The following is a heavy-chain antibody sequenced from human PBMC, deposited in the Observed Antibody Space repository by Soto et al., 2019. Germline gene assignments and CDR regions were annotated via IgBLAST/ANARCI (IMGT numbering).Heavy chain of an antibody. D-gene: IGHD4-17*01. V-gene: IGHV4-34*01. CDR2: INHSGST. CDR1: GGSFSGYY. CDR3: ARGATTTVTTVKGFDY. Sequence: SETLSLTCAVYGGSFSGYYWSWIRQPPGKGLEWIGEINHSGSTNYNPSLKSRVTISVDTSKNQFSLKLSSVTAADTAVYYCARGATTTVTTVKGFDYWGQGTLVTVSS. J-gene: IGHJ4*02.